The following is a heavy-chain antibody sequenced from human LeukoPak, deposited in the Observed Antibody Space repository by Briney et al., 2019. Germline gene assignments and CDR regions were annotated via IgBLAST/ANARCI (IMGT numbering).Heavy chain of an antibody. CDR2: ISYDGTNK. V-gene: IGHV3-30*18. Sequence: PGGSLRLSCAASGFTFSSYWMSWVRQAPGKGLEWVALISYDGTNKYYADSVRGRFTISRDNSKNSLYLQMNSLRAEDTALYYCAKGQYYYDSSGPVDYWGQGTLVTVSS. D-gene: IGHD3-22*01. CDR3: AKGQYYYDSSGPVDY. J-gene: IGHJ4*02. CDR1: GFTFSSYW.